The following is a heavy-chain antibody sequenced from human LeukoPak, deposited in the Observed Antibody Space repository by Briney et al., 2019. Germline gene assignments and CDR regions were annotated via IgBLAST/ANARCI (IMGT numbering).Heavy chain of an antibody. Sequence: LGGSLRLSCTASGFTFGSYNMNWVRQAPGKGLEWVSCISTSSNYIYYADSVKGRFTISRDNAESSLYLQMNSLRAEDTAVYYCARDGARTGDNWFDSWGQGTLVTVSS. D-gene: IGHD3/OR15-3a*01. V-gene: IGHV3-21*01. J-gene: IGHJ5*01. CDR1: GFTFGSYN. CDR2: ISTSSNYI. CDR3: ARDGARTGDNWFDS.